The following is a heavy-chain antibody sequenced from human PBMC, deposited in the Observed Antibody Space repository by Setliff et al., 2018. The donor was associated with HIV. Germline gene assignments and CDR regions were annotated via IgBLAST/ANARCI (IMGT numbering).Heavy chain of an antibody. D-gene: IGHD1-26*01. CDR2: TYYSGST. CDR3: ASGFGSYYRIESGQYFDY. Sequence: SETLSLTCTVSGVSISSHYWSWVRQPPGKGLEWIGYTYYSGSTNYDPSLKSRVTISLDTSKNQFSLKLSSMTAADTAVYYCASGFGSYYRIESGQYFDYWGHGTLVTVSS. V-gene: IGHV4-59*11. J-gene: IGHJ4*01. CDR1: GVSISSHY.